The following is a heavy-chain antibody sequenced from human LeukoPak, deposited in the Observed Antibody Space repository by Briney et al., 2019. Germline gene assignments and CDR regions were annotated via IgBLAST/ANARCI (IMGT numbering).Heavy chain of an antibody. V-gene: IGHV3-11*01. CDR3: ARNMVRGVIFPLGY. J-gene: IGHJ4*02. Sequence: GVSLRLSCAASGLTFSDYYMNWIRQAPGKGLEWVSYISTSGSTKYYADSVKGRFTMSRDNAKNSLYLQMNSLRAEDTAVYYCARNMVRGVIFPLGYWGQGILVTVSS. CDR2: ISTSGSTK. CDR1: GLTFSDYY. D-gene: IGHD3-10*01.